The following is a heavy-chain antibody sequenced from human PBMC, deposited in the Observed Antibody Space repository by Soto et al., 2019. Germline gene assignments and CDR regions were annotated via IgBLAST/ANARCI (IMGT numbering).Heavy chain of an antibody. CDR3: ARGVPDNVVLKYFYAMDG. J-gene: IGHJ6*02. CDR1: GGTFRNYA. V-gene: IGHV1-69*12. Sequence: QVQLVQSGAEVKKPGSSVKVSCKASGGTFRNYAISWVRQAPGQGLEWMGGIIPIFGTTNYAQTFQGRVKITADESTSTVYIELSSLRSDDTALYYCARGVPDNVVLKYFYAMDGWGQGTTVTVSS. CDR2: IIPIFGTT. D-gene: IGHD3-16*01.